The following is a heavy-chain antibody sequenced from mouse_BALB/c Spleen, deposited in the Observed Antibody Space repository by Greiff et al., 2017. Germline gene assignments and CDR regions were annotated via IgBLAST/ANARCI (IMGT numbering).Heavy chain of an antibody. CDR3: AGYEGYYAMDY. Sequence: EVQLQESGPGLVKPSQSLSLTCSVTGYSITSGYYWNWIRQFPGNKLEWMGYISYDGSNNYNPSLKNRITITRDTSKNQFFLKLNSVTTEDTATYYCAGYEGYYAMDYWGQGTSVTVSS. D-gene: IGHD2-2*01. J-gene: IGHJ4*01. CDR1: GYSITSGYY. CDR2: ISYDGSN. V-gene: IGHV3-6*02.